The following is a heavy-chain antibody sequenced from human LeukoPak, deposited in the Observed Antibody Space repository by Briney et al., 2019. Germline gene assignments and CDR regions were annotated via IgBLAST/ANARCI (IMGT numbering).Heavy chain of an antibody. D-gene: IGHD3-10*01. CDR3: ARDWLAGVPFDAFDL. J-gene: IGHJ3*01. CDR1: GFTLSSYC. V-gene: IGHV3-7*01. Sequence: PGGSLRLSCAASGFTLSSYCMSWGRQAPGKGREWGANIKEDGSEKYYVDSVKGRFPISRDNAKTSLYLHMNSLTAEDTAMYYCARDWLAGVPFDAFDLCGQATMVTVSS. CDR2: IKEDGSEK.